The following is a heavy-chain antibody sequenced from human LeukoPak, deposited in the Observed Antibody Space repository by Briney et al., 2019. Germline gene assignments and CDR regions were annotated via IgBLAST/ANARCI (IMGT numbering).Heavy chain of an antibody. CDR3: TRSRGYGRFFNWFDP. V-gene: IGHV3-49*03. J-gene: IGHJ5*02. Sequence: PGPSLSPSRTLSGSTFGDYGTSSFSQDPRKWRGWVGFIRSKAYGGTTEYAASVKGRFTISRDDSKSITYLQMNSLKTEDTAVYYCTRSRGYGRFFNWFDPWGQGTLVTASS. CDR1: GSTFGDYG. CDR2: IRSKAYGGTT. D-gene: IGHD3-3*01.